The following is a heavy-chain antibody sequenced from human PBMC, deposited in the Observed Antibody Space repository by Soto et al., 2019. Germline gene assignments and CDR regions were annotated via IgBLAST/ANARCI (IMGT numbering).Heavy chain of an antibody. Sequence: SETLSLTCTVSGGSISSYYWSWIRQPPGKGLEWIGYIYYSGSTNYNPSLKSRVTISVDTSKNQFSLKLSSVTAADTAVYYCARGVRYDILTRRSYYFDYWGQGTLVTVSS. CDR1: GGSISSYY. V-gene: IGHV4-59*01. J-gene: IGHJ4*02. CDR3: ARGVRYDILTRRSYYFDY. D-gene: IGHD3-9*01. CDR2: IYYSGST.